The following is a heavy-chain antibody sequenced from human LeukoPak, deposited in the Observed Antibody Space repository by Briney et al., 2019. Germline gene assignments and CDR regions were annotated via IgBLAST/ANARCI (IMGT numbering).Heavy chain of an antibody. CDR3: ARGLRTKRPGDRNYYDSSGYYNL. V-gene: IGHV3-30*03. Sequence: PGGSLRLSCAASGFTFSSYGMHWVRQAPGKGLEWVAVISYDGSNKYYADSVKGRFTISRENAKNSLYLQMNSLRAGDTAVYYCARGLRTKRPGDRNYYDSSGYYNLWGQGTLVTVSS. CDR1: GFTFSSYG. D-gene: IGHD3-22*01. CDR2: ISYDGSNK. J-gene: IGHJ4*02.